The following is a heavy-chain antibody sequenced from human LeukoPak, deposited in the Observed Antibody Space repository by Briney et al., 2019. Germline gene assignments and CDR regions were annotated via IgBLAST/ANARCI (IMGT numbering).Heavy chain of an antibody. CDR3: GSGRITMVRGGYTASHLKRDPFDY. Sequence: SETLSLTCAVYGGSFSGYYWSWLRQPPGKGLEWMGEIKHSGSTNYNPSLKSRVTISVDTSKNQFSLKMTSVTAADTAVYYLGSGRITMVRGGYTASHLKRDPFDYWGQGTLVTVSS. CDR1: GGSFSGYY. D-gene: IGHD3-10*01. CDR2: IKHSGST. J-gene: IGHJ4*02. V-gene: IGHV4-34*01.